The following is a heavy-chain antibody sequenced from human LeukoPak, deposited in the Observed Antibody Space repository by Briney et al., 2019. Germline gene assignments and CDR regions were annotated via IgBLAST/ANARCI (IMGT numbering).Heavy chain of an antibody. V-gene: IGHV4-61*02. CDR2: IYTTGST. CDR1: GASIISGSYY. D-gene: IGHD7-27*01. Sequence: SETLSLTCTVSGASIISGSYYWSWIRQPAGKGLEWIGRIYTTGSTSYSPSLKSRVTISADTSQNQFSLKLSSVTAADTAVYYCASRKLGNDYWGQGTLVTVSS. J-gene: IGHJ4*02. CDR3: ASRKLGNDY.